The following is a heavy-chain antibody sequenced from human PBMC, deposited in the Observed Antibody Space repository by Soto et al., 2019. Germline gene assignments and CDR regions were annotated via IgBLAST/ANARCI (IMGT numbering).Heavy chain of an antibody. CDR3: ARSYCSSTSCYYYMDV. D-gene: IGHD2-2*01. CDR2: IIPILGIA. CDR1: GGTFSSYT. J-gene: IGHJ6*03. V-gene: IGHV1-69*02. Sequence: GASVKVSCKASGGTFSSYTISWVRQAPGQGLEWMGRIIPILGIANYAQKIQGRVTITADKSTSTAYMELSSLRSEDTAVYYCARSYCSSTSCYYYMDVWGKGTTVTVSS.